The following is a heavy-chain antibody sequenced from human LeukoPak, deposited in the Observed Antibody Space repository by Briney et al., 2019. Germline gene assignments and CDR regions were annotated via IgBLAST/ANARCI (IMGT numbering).Heavy chain of an antibody. CDR3: ARGRSPYTMVRGVIGWFDP. CDR1: GYTFTSYD. Sequence: ASVKVSCKASGYTFTSYDINWVRQATGQGLEWMGWVNPNSGNTGYAQKFQGRVTMTRNTSISTAYMELSSLRSEDTAVYYCARGRSPYTMVRGVIGWFDPRGQGTLVTVSS. V-gene: IGHV1-8*01. CDR2: VNPNSGNT. D-gene: IGHD3-10*01. J-gene: IGHJ5*02.